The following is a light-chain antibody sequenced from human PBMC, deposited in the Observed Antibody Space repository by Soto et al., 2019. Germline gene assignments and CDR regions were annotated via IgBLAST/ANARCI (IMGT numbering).Light chain of an antibody. Sequence: QSVLTQSPSASASLGASVKLTCTLSSGHSSYAIAWHQQQPEKGPRYLMKLNSDGSHSKGDGLPDRFSGSSSGAERYLTISRLQSEDEADYYCQTGGAGSPFGGGTKLTVL. CDR1: SGHSSYA. V-gene: IGLV4-69*01. CDR3: QTGGAGSP. J-gene: IGLJ2*01. CDR2: LNSDGSH.